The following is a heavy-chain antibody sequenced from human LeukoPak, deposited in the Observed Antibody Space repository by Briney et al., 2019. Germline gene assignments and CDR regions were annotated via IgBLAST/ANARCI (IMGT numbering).Heavy chain of an antibody. J-gene: IGHJ6*03. V-gene: IGHV3-23*01. D-gene: IGHD7-27*01. CDR3: AKAPATGEGYYFYYMDV. Sequence: LSGGSLRLSCAASGFASGFTFSDYAVSWVRQAPGTGPELVASVNGRGATTYYADSVRGRFTISRDNSKNTVYLQMISLGADDTAVYFCAKAPATGEGYYFYYMDVWGKGTTVTVSS. CDR1: GFASGFTFSDYA. CDR2: VNGRGATT.